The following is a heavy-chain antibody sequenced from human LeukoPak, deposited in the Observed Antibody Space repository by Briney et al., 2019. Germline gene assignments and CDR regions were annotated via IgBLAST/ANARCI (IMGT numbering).Heavy chain of an antibody. Sequence: PGGSLRLSCAASGFTFSSSWMRWVRQAPGKGLEWVANINQDGREKYYVDSVKGRFTISRDNARNSLYLQMDSLRAEDTAVYYCARLHYDVLTGPFDYWGQGTLVTVSS. CDR3: ARLHYDVLTGPFDY. J-gene: IGHJ4*02. CDR1: GFTFSSSW. D-gene: IGHD3-9*01. CDR2: INQDGREK. V-gene: IGHV3-7*01.